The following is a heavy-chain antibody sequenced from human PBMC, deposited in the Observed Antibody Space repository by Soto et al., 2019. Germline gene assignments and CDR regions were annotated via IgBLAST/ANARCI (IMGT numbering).Heavy chain of an antibody. V-gene: IGHV1-18*01. CDR2: ISAYNGNT. CDR1: GYTFTSYG. J-gene: IGHJ4*02. Sequence: QVQLVQSGAEVKKPGASVKVSCKASGYTFTSYGISWVRQAPGQGLEWMRWISAYNGNTNYAQKLQGRVTMTTDTSTSTAYMELRSLRSDDTAVYYCARDWRRKLVVVAGPTDYWGQGTLVTVSS. CDR3: ARDWRRKLVVVAGPTDY. D-gene: IGHD2-15*01.